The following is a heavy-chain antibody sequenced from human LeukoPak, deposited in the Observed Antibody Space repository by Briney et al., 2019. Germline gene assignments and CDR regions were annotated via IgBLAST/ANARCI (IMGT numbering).Heavy chain of an antibody. CDR3: ARGYCSSTSCYTGDY. CDR1: GYTFTSYG. J-gene: IGHJ4*02. CDR2: ISAYNGNT. V-gene: IGHV1-18*01. Sequence: ASVKVSCKASGYTFTSYGISWVRQAPGQGLEWMGWISAYNGNTNYAQKLQGRVTMTTDTSTSTVYMELRSLRSDDTAVYYCARGYCSSTSCYTGDYWGQGTLVTVSS. D-gene: IGHD2-2*02.